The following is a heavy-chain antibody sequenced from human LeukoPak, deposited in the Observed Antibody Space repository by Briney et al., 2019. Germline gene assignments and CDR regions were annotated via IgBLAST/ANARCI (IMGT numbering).Heavy chain of an antibody. J-gene: IGHJ5*02. CDR2: ISSSSSYI. V-gene: IGHV3-21*01. CDR3: ARASSYGGNSGFDP. CDR1: GFTFSSYS. Sequence: GGSLRLSCAASGFTFSSYSMNWVRQAPGKGLEWVSSISSSSSYIYYADSVKGRFTISRDNAKNSLYLQMNSLRAEDTAVYYCARASSYGGNSGFDPWGQGTLVTVSS. D-gene: IGHD4-23*01.